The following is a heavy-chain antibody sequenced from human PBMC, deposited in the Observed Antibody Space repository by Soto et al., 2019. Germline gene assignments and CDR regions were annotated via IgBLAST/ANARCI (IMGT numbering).Heavy chain of an antibody. D-gene: IGHD3-3*01. V-gene: IGHV4-61*01. CDR2: IYYSGST. CDR3: ARDGVVRNNWFDP. Sequence: SETLSLTCTVSGGSVSSGSYYWSWIRQPPGKGLEWIGYIYYSGSTNYNPSLKSRVTISVDTSKNQFSLKLSSVTAADTAVYYCARDGVVRNNWFDPWGQGTLVTVSS. J-gene: IGHJ5*02. CDR1: GGSVSSGSYY.